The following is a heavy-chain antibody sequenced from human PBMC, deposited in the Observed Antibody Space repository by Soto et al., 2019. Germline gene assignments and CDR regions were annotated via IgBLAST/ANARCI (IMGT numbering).Heavy chain of an antibody. Sequence: QVQPQESGPGLVKPSETLSLTCAVSGDSVSNNKWWSGVRLSPGKGLEWIGEVFRMGDTNYNPSLKRRVTISMDKSENEFLLQLKSVTAADPAMYYCANDGDYVLEYSGQGTLVTVSS. CDR3: ANDGDYVLEY. CDR2: VFRMGDT. J-gene: IGHJ4*02. CDR1: GDSVSNNKW. D-gene: IGHD4-17*01. V-gene: IGHV4-4*02.